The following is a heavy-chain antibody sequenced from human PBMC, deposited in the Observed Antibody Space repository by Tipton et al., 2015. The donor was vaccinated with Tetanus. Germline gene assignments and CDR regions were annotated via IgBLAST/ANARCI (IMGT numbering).Heavy chain of an antibody. CDR3: ARGRLGRDYGMDV. Sequence: SLRLSCAASGFTFSSFGMTWVRQAPGKGLEWVSSITGSSSYIYYADSVKGRFTISRDNAKNTLYLQMNSLRAEDTAVYYCARGRLGRDYGMDVWGQGTTVTVSS. D-gene: IGHD7-27*01. J-gene: IGHJ6*02. V-gene: IGHV3-21*01. CDR1: GFTFSSFG. CDR2: ITGSSSYI.